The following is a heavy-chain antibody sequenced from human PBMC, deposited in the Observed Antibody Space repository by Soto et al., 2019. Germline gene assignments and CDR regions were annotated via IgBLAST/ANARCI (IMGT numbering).Heavy chain of an antibody. CDR3: ARGYRGTRDQLPDTSWAYFDY. V-gene: IGHV4-34*01. CDR1: GVSISSGGYY. CDR2: INHSGST. D-gene: IGHD2-2*01. Sequence: PSETLSLTCAVYGVSISSGGYYWSWIRQPPGKGLEWIGEINHSGSTNYNPSLKSRVTISVDTSKNQFSLKLSSVTAADTAVYYCARGYRGTRDQLPDTSWAYFDYWGQGTLVTVSS. J-gene: IGHJ4*02.